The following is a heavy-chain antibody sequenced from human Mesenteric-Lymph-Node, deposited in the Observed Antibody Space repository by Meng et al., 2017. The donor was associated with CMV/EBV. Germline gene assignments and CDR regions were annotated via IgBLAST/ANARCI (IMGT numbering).Heavy chain of an antibody. Sequence: GSLRLSCTVSGDSISSTSYYWGWIRQPPGKGLEWIGSIYHSGSTYYNPSPKSRVTISVDTSKNQFSLKLSSVTAADTAVYYCARVDILTGYYPTLDFDYWGQGTLVTVSS. CDR2: IYHSGST. V-gene: IGHV4-39*07. CDR1: GDSISSTSYY. CDR3: ARVDILTGYYPTLDFDY. D-gene: IGHD3-9*01. J-gene: IGHJ4*02.